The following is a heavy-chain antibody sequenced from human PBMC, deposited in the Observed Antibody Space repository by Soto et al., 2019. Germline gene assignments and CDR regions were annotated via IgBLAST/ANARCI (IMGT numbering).Heavy chain of an antibody. J-gene: IGHJ6*02. CDR2: IDPSDSYT. Sequence: GASLKISCKGSGYSFTSYWISWVRQMPGKGLEWMGRIDPSDSYTNYSPSFQGHVTISADKSISTAYLQWSSLKASDTAMYYCARLIHCGGDCYTGMDVWGQGTTVTVSS. V-gene: IGHV5-10-1*01. CDR3: ARLIHCGGDCYTGMDV. D-gene: IGHD2-21*02. CDR1: GYSFTSYW.